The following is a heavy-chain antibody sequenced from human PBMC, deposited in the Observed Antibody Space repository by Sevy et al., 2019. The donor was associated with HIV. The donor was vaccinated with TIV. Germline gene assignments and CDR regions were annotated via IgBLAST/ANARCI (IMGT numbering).Heavy chain of an antibody. CDR2: IFYSGST. V-gene: IGHV4-30-4*01. Sequence: SETLSLTCTVSGGSISSGDDYWSWIRQPPGKGLEWIGYIFYSGSTYFNPSLKSRVTISLDTSKSQFSLRLSSVTAADTAVFYCARQRASSGHFYFDSWGQGTLVTVSS. J-gene: IGHJ4*02. D-gene: IGHD3-22*01. CDR3: ARQRASSGHFYFDS. CDR1: GGSISSGDDY.